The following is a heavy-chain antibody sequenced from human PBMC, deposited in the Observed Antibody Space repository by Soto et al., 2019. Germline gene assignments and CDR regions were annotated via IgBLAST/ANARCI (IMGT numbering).Heavy chain of an antibody. Sequence: GGSLRLSCAASGFTFSSYAMSWVRQAPGKGLEWVSAISGSGGSTYYADSVKGRFTISRDNSKNTLYLQMNSLRAEDTAVYYCAKDQGYSSGWGTGYYYGMDVWGQGTTVTVSS. CDR2: ISGSGGST. CDR1: GFTFSSYA. D-gene: IGHD6-19*01. CDR3: AKDQGYSSGWGTGYYYGMDV. V-gene: IGHV3-23*01. J-gene: IGHJ6*02.